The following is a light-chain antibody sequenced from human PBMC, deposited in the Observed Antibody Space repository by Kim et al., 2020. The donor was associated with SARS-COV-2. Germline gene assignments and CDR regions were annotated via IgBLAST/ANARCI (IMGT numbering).Light chain of an antibody. CDR2: GNS. CDR1: SSNIGAGFD. CDR3: QSYDSSLSGVV. V-gene: IGLV1-40*01. J-gene: IGLJ2*01. Sequence: QPVLTQPPSVSGAPGQRVTISCTGSSSNIGAGFDVHWYQQLPGTAPKLLIYGNSSRPSGVPDRFSGSKSGTSASLAITGLQAEDEADYYCQSYDSSLSGVVFGGGAQLTVL.